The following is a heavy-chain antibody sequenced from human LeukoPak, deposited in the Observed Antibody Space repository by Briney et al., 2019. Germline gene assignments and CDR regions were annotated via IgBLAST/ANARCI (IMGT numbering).Heavy chain of an antibody. CDR3: AKPQVTANWYYFHY. D-gene: IGHD2-21*02. V-gene: IGHV3-30*18. CDR1: GFTLSTYG. J-gene: IGHJ4*02. Sequence: GGSLRLSCAASGFTLSTYGMHWVREAPGKGLEGVAVVSSDGSNKFYADSVKGRFTISRDGSKTTLYLQMNSLRPDDTAVYFCAKPQVTANWYYFHYWGQGTLVTVSS. CDR2: VSSDGSNK.